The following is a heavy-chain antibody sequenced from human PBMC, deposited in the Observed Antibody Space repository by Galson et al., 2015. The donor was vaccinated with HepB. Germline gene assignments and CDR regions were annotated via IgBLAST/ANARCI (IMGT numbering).Heavy chain of an antibody. J-gene: IGHJ4*02. CDR2: ISTTSDNT. Sequence: LRLSCAASGFTFSSYTMNWVRQAPGKGLEWISYISTTSDNTLSADSVKGRFIISRDNAKNLLYLQMNSQRAGDTAVYYCTRIALSGSYWYFDYWGQGSLVTVSS. CDR1: GFTFSSYT. V-gene: IGHV3-48*01. CDR3: TRIALSGSYWYFDY. D-gene: IGHD1-26*01.